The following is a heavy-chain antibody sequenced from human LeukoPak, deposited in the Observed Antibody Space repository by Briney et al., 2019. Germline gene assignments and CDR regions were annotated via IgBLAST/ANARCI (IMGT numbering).Heavy chain of an antibody. J-gene: IGHJ6*02. CDR2: IYYSGST. D-gene: IGHD6-13*01. CDR1: GGSISSGGYY. CDR3: ARQDSGPAAGTGAYYYYGMDV. V-gene: IGHV4-31*03. Sequence: NPSETLSLTCTVSGGSISSGGYYWSWIRQHPGKGLEWIGYIYYSGSTYYNPSLKSRVTISVDTSKNQFSLKLSSVTAADTAVYYCARQDSGPAAGTGAYYYYGMDVWGQGTTVTVSS.